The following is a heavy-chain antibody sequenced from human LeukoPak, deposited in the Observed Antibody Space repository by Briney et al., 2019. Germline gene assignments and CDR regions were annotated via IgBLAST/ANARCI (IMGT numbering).Heavy chain of an antibody. CDR3: ARDGASGKQQKLRGDY. J-gene: IGHJ4*02. D-gene: IGHD1-26*01. V-gene: IGHV1-18*01. Sequence: GASVKVSCKASGYTFTSYGISWVRQAPGQGLEWMGWISAYNGNKNYAQKLQGRVTMTTDTSTSTAYMELRSLRSDDTAVYYCARDGASGKQQKLRGDYWGQGTLVTVSS. CDR1: GYTFTSYG. CDR2: ISAYNGNK.